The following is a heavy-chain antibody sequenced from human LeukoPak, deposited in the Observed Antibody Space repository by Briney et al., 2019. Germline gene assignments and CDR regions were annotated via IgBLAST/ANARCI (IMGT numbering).Heavy chain of an antibody. D-gene: IGHD6-13*01. CDR1: GFTFSSYS. CDR3: ASDLIAAAAN. J-gene: IGHJ4*02. CDR2: ISSSSSYI. V-gene: IGHV3-21*01. Sequence: PGGSLRLSCAAYGFTFSSYSMNLVRQAPGKGLEWVSSISSSSSYIYYADSVKGRFTISRDNAKNSLYLQMNSLRAEDTAVYYCASDLIAAAANWGQGTLVTVSS.